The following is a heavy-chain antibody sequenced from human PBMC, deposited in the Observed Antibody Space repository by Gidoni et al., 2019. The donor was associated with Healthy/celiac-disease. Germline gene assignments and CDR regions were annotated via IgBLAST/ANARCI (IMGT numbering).Heavy chain of an antibody. CDR2: RWYDGSNK. J-gene: IGHJ6*02. CDR3: ASAGGGDYRYYYYGMDV. V-gene: IGHV3-33*01. CDR1: GFTISSYG. Sequence: QVHLVESGGGVVQPGRSRRLSCVASGFTISSYGMHWVRQAPGKGLEWVEVRWYDGSNKYYADSVKGRFTIYRDNSKNTLYLQMNSLRAENTAVYYCASAGGGDYRYYYYGMDVWGQGTTVTVSS. D-gene: IGHD4-17*01.